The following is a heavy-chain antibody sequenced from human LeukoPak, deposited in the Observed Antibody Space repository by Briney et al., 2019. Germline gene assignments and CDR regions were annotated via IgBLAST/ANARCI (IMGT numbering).Heavy chain of an antibody. Sequence: PSETLSLTCAVYGGSFSGYYWSWIRQPPGKGLEWIGEINHSGSTNYNPSLKSRVTISVDTSKNQFSLKLSSVTAADTAVYYCARGSSSYCSGGSCYPRKPLPDYWGQGTLVTVSS. CDR2: INHSGST. CDR3: ARGSSSYCSGGSCYPRKPLPDY. CDR1: GGSFSGYY. D-gene: IGHD2-15*01. V-gene: IGHV4-34*01. J-gene: IGHJ4*02.